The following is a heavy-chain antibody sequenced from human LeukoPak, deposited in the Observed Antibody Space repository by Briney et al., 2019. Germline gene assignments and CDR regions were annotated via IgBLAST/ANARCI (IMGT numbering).Heavy chain of an antibody. Sequence: GASVKVSCKASGYTFTSYYMHWVRQAPGQGLEWMGGIIPIFGTANYAQKFQGRVTITADKSTSTAYMELSSLRSEDTAVYYCARGVREMATIMGDYYYYYYYMDVWGKGTTVTVSS. V-gene: IGHV1-69*06. D-gene: IGHD5-24*01. CDR1: GYTFTSYY. J-gene: IGHJ6*03. CDR3: ARGVREMATIMGDYYYYYYYMDV. CDR2: IIPIFGTA.